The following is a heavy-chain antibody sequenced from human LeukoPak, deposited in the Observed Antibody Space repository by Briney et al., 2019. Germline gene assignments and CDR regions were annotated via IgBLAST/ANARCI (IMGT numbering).Heavy chain of an antibody. CDR2: ISPGGGTT. CDR3: ARGSRAVAGTGDWFDP. Sequence: GGSPRLSCAVSGFAFGSEAMSWVRQSPARGLEWVASISPGGGTTYYADSVKGRFTISRDNSKNTLYLQMNSLRAEDTAVYYCARGSRAVAGTGDWFDPWGQGTLVTVSS. J-gene: IGHJ5*02. V-gene: IGHV3-23*01. D-gene: IGHD6-19*01. CDR1: GFAFGSEA.